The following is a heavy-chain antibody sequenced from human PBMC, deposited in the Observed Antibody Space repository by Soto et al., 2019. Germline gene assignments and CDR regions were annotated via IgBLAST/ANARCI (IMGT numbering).Heavy chain of an antibody. CDR2: ISWNSGNI. CDR3: VKASTYSSSQGWFDP. D-gene: IGHD6-6*01. CDR1: GFSFDGYA. Sequence: GGSMRISFAASGFSFDGYAMNWVRQPPGKGLEWVSGISWNSGNIDYADSVKGRFTISRDNAKNSLYLQMNSLRAEDTALYYCVKASTYSSSQGWFDPWGQGTMVTVFS. J-gene: IGHJ5*02. V-gene: IGHV3-9*01.